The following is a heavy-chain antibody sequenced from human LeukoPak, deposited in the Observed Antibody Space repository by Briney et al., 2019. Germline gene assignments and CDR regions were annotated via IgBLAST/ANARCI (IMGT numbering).Heavy chain of an antibody. D-gene: IGHD3-9*01. CDR1: GFTFTNAW. Sequence: EGSLRLSCTASGFTFTNAWMTWVRQAPGKGLEWVGRIKSKTDGGTTDYAAPVKGRFTISRDDSKNTLYLQMNSLRTEDTGVYYCNTRFFDWLLWGVYHYYGMDVWGQGTTVTVSS. CDR3: NTRFFDWLLWGVYHYYGMDV. J-gene: IGHJ6*02. V-gene: IGHV3-15*05. CDR2: IKSKTDGGTT.